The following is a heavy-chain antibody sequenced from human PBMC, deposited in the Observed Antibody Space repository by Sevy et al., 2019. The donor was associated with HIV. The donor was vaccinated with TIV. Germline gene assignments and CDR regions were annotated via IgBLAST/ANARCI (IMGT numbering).Heavy chain of an antibody. CDR1: GFTFDTYA. CDR2: LSYDGNIK. V-gene: IGHV3-30-3*01. J-gene: IGHJ4*02. Sequence: GESLKISCAASGFTFDTYAMHWVRQAPGKGLEWVAVLSYDGNIKYYADSVKGRFTISRDDSKNTLYLQMNSLRDEDMAVYYCARDNGYDGRGYSPDYWGQGALVTVSS. D-gene: IGHD3-22*01. CDR3: ARDNGYDGRGYSPDY.